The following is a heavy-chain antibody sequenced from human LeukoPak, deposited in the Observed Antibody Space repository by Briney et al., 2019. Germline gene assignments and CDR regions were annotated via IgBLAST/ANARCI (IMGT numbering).Heavy chain of an antibody. V-gene: IGHV3-33*01. CDR3: ARLYYYDSSGYYFDY. CDR2: IWYDGSNK. J-gene: IGHJ4*02. D-gene: IGHD3-22*01. CDR1: GFTFSGYG. Sequence: GGSLRLSCAASGFTFSGYGMHWVRQAPGKGLEWVAVIWYDGSNKYYADSVKGRFTISRDNSKNTLYLQMISLRAEDTAVYYCARLYYYDSSGYYFDYWGQGTLVTVSP.